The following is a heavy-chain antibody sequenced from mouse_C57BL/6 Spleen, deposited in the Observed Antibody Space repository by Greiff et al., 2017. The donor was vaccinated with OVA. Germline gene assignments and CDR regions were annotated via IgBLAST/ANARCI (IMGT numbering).Heavy chain of an antibody. CDR2: INPNNGGT. CDR1: GYTFTDYN. J-gene: IGHJ1*03. V-gene: IGHV1-22*01. D-gene: IGHD1-1*01. CDR3: AREPYYYGSSYGYFDV. Sequence: VQLQQSGPELVKPGASVKMSCKASGYTFTDYNMPWVKQSHGKSLEWIGYINPNNGGTSYNQKFKGKATLTVNKSSSTAYMELRSLTSEDSAVYYCAREPYYYGSSYGYFDVWGTGTTVTVSS.